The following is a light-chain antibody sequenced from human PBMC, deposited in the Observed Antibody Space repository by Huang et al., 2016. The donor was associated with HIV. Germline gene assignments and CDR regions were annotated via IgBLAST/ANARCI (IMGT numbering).Light chain of an antibody. CDR2: DTS. J-gene: IGKJ4*01. Sequence: IVLTQSPATLSWYPGESVTLSCRSSQSGGNYIAWYQQHPGQSPRLLIYDTSNRATGTPVRCSGGGAGPDFTLTVSSLESEDFAVYYCQQRYSGVTFGGGT. CDR3: QQRYSGVT. V-gene: IGKV3-11*01. CDR1: QSGGNY.